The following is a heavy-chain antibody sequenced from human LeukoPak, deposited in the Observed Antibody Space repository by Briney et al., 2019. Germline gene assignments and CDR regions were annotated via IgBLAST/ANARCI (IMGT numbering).Heavy chain of an antibody. Sequence: ETLSLTCTVSGVSLSSYYWSWMRQPAGKGMEWIGLIHTSGSTNYNTSLTSRATISVDTSKNQFSLTLTFLTPSATALHSAGRHLCLRNWFDPWGQGTLVTVSS. D-gene: IGHD3-16*01. CDR1: GVSLSSYY. J-gene: IGHJ5*02. CDR2: IHTSGST. CDR3: GRHLCLRNWFDP. V-gene: IGHV4-4*07.